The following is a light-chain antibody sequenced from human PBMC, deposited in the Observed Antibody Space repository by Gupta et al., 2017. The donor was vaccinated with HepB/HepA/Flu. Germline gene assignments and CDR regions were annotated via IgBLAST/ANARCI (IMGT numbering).Light chain of an antibody. J-gene: IGLJ1*01. V-gene: IGLV1-44*01. CDR1: SSNIGSNT. Sequence: QSVLPQPPSASGPPGQRVTISCSGSSSNIGSNTVNWYQQLPGTAPKLLIYSNNHRPSGVPDRFSGSKSGTSASLAISGLQSEDEADYYCSAWDDSLNGQVFGTGTKVTVL. CDR3: SAWDDSLNGQV. CDR2: SNN.